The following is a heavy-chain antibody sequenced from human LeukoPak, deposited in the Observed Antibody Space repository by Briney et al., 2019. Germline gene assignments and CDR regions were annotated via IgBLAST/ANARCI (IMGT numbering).Heavy chain of an antibody. CDR2: INPKSGGT. CDR3: ARYSSSSPFDY. CDR1: GYTFTGYY. D-gene: IGHD6-6*01. V-gene: IGHV1-2*02. Sequence: ASVKVSCKASGYTFTGYYMHWVRQAPGQGLEWMGWINPKSGGTYYAQKFQGRVTMTRDTSISTAYLELSGLRSDDTAVYYCARYSSSSPFDYWGQGTLVTVSS. J-gene: IGHJ4*02.